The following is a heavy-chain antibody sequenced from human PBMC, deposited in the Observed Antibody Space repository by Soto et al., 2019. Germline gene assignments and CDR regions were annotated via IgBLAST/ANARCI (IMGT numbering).Heavy chain of an antibody. J-gene: IGHJ6*02. CDR2: IKGDGSVT. CDR1: GCTFSNFW. D-gene: IGHD6-6*01. V-gene: IGHV3-7*03. CDR3: VIPTRSVRGMGV. Sequence: EVQLVESGGGLAQPGGSLRLSCAASGCTFSNFWMSWARQAPGKGLEWVANIKGDGSVTQYVASVEGRFTISRDNAKYSLYLQMNSLRVEDTALYYCVIPTRSVRGMGVWGQGTTVTVSS.